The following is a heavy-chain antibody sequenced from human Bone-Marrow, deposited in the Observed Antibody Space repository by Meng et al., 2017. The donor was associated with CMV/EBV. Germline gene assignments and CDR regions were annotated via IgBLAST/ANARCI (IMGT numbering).Heavy chain of an antibody. CDR3: ASLYGDSSVWYLDL. Sequence: HVQLQESGPGLVKPSQTLSPTCTVSGGSISSGNHYWSWIRQHPGKGLEYIGYIYYSGSTYYNPSLKSRVIISVDTSKNQFSLRLNSVTAADTAVYYCASLYGDSSVWYLDLWGRGTMVTVAS. CDR1: GGSISSGNHY. CDR2: IYYSGST. J-gene: IGHJ2*01. V-gene: IGHV4-31*03. D-gene: IGHD4-17*01.